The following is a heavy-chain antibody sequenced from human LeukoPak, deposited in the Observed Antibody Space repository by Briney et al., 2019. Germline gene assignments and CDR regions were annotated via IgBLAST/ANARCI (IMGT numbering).Heavy chain of an antibody. V-gene: IGHV1-69*13. D-gene: IGHD3-3*01. Sequence: SVKVSCKASGGTFSRYPISWVRQAPGQGLEWMGGIISISGTTKYAQKFQGRVTITADESTSTAYMELTSLRSEDTALYYCARRVTIFGVVTGAFDIWGQGTMVTVSS. CDR3: ARRVTIFGVVTGAFDI. J-gene: IGHJ3*02. CDR1: GGTFSRYP. CDR2: IISISGTT.